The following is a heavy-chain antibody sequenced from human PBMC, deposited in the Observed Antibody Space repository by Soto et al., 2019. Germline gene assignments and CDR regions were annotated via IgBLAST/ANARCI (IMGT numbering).Heavy chain of an antibody. Sequence: ASVKVSCKASGYTFTSYGISWVRQAPGQGLEWMGWISAYNGNTNYAQKLQGRVTMTTDTSTSTAYMELRSLRSDDTAVYYCARDLTMTTVSYNWFDPWGQGTLVTVSS. V-gene: IGHV1-18*01. CDR1: GYTFTSYG. CDR2: ISAYNGNT. CDR3: ARDLTMTTVSYNWFDP. D-gene: IGHD4-17*01. J-gene: IGHJ5*02.